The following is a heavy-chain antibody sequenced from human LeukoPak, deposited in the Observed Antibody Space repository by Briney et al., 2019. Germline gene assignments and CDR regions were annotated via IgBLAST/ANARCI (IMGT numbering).Heavy chain of an antibody. V-gene: IGHV4-59*08. D-gene: IGHD5-12*01. Sequence: PSETLSLTCTVSGGSISSYYWSWIRQPPGKGLEWIGYIYYSGSTNYNPSLKSRVTISVDTSKNQFSLKLSSVTAADTAVYYCARHVDIVATTDNWFDPWAREPWSPSPQ. CDR1: GGSISSYY. CDR3: ARHVDIVATTDNWFDP. J-gene: IGHJ5*02. CDR2: IYYSGST.